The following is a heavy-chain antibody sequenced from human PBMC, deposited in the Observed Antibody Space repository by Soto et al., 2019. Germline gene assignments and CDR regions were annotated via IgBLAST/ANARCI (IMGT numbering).Heavy chain of an antibody. CDR1: GFTFSTYA. J-gene: IGHJ6*02. D-gene: IGHD1-1*01. V-gene: IGHV3-23*01. CDR3: ARDPSTLADRDPRYYYYGMDV. Sequence: GGSLRLSCAFSGFTFSTYAMGWVRQAPGKGLECVSGSSNAGGSTYYADSVRGRFTISRDNSKNTLYLQMNSLRAEDTAVYYCARDPSTLADRDPRYYYYGMDVWGQGTTVTVSS. CDR2: SSNAGGST.